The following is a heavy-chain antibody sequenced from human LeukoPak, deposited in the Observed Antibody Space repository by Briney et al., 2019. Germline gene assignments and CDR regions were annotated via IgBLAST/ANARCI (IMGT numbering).Heavy chain of an antibody. Sequence: GASVKVSCKASGGTFSSYAISWVRQAPGQGLEWMGRIIPILGIANYAQKFQGRVTITADKSTSTAYMELSSPRSEDTAVYYCAHLTTVIRWGDWFDPWGQGTLVTVSS. V-gene: IGHV1-69*04. CDR3: AHLTTVIRWGDWFDP. J-gene: IGHJ5*02. CDR2: IIPILGIA. D-gene: IGHD4-17*01. CDR1: GGTFSSYA.